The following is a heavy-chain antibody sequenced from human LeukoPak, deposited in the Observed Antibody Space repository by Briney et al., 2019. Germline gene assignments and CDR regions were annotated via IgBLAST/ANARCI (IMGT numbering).Heavy chain of an antibody. D-gene: IGHD2-2*01. Sequence: GGSLRLSCAASGFTFSSYSMNWVRQAPGKGLEWVSYISGSSSTTYYADSVKGRVTISRDNSKNTLYLQMNSLRAEDTAVYYCARLYCSSTGCPPDAFDIWGQGTMVTVSS. CDR3: ARLYCSSTGCPPDAFDI. J-gene: IGHJ3*02. V-gene: IGHV3-48*01. CDR2: ISGSSSTT. CDR1: GFTFSSYS.